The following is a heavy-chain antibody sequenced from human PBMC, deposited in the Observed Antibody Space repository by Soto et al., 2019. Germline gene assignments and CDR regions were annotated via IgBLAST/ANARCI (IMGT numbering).Heavy chain of an antibody. CDR1: GFNFGNYA. V-gene: IGHV3-9*01. CDR2: INWNSANV. J-gene: IGHJ5*01. D-gene: IGHD1-26*01. Sequence: VMLVESGGGFVQPGRSLRLTCAVSGFNFGNYAMHWVRQVPGKGLEWVAAINWNSANVAYAASVQGRFTIFRDNAKKSLHLDMNGLTTEDTAMYYCAKDKGGTPYYMDSWGQGILVTVSS. CDR3: AKDKGGTPYYMDS.